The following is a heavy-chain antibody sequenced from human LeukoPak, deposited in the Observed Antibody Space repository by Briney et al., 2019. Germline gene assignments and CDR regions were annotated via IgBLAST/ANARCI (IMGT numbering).Heavy chain of an antibody. CDR1: GGSISSSNW. CDR2: IYYSGST. Sequence: SETPSLTCAVSGGSISSSNWGSWVRQPPGKGLEWIGRIYYSGSTYYNPSLKSRVTISVDTSKNQFSLKLSSVTAADTAVYYCARLTNYDILTGLYDAFDIWGQGTMVTVSS. V-gene: IGHV4-39*01. CDR3: ARLTNYDILTGLYDAFDI. D-gene: IGHD3-9*01. J-gene: IGHJ3*02.